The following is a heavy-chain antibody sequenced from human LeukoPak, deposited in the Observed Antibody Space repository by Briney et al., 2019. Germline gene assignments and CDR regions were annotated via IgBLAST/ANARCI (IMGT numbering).Heavy chain of an antibody. Sequence: PSETLSLTCTVSGGSISSYYWSWIRQPAGKGLEWIGRIYTSGSTNYNPSLKRRVTMSVDTSTTQFSLKLSSVTAADTAVYYCARGYSSSWSYYYYYMDVWGKGTTVTVSS. J-gene: IGHJ6*03. CDR1: GGSISSYY. CDR3: ARGYSSSWSYYYYYMDV. V-gene: IGHV4-4*07. D-gene: IGHD6-13*01. CDR2: IYTSGST.